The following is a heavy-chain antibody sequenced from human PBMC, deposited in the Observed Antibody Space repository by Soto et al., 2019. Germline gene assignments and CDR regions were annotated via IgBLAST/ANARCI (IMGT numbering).Heavy chain of an antibody. Sequence: LSLTCSVSGGTISGYYWTWIRQPAGKGLEWIGRIYSSGNTRYNPSLQSRVTMSLDTSNNQFSLRLTSVTAADTAVYYCARGQRFSGWFDPWVQGTLVTVSS. V-gene: IGHV4-4*07. CDR1: GGTISGYY. J-gene: IGHJ5*02. CDR3: ARGQRFSGWFDP. CDR2: IYSSGNT. D-gene: IGHD3-3*01.